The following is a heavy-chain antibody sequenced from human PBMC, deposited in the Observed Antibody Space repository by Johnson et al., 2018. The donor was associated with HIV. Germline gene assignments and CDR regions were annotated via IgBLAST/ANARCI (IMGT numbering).Heavy chain of an antibody. D-gene: IGHD3-22*01. CDR2: IYSGGST. Sequence: VQLVESGGGVVQPGRSLRLSCAASGFTFSSYAMSWVRQAPGKGLEWVSIIYSGGSTYYADSVKGRFTISRDSSKNTVYLQMNNLRAEDTALYYCAREGYSYDSSGYYSPFDIWGQGTMVTVSS. CDR1: GFTFSSYA. V-gene: IGHV3-66*01. J-gene: IGHJ3*02. CDR3: AREGYSYDSSGYYSPFDI.